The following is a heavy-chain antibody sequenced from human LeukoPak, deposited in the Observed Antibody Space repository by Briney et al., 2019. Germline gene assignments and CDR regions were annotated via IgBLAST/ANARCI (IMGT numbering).Heavy chain of an antibody. J-gene: IGHJ4*02. CDR2: IYYSGST. CDR3: ARDGVSSGYHY. CDR1: GGSTSSYY. Sequence: PSKTLSLTCTVSGGSTSSYYWSWIRQPPGKGLEWIGYIYYSGSTNYNPSLKSRVTISVDTSKNQFSLKLSSVTAADTAVYYCARDGVSSGYHYWGQGTLVTVSS. V-gene: IGHV4-59*12. D-gene: IGHD6-19*01.